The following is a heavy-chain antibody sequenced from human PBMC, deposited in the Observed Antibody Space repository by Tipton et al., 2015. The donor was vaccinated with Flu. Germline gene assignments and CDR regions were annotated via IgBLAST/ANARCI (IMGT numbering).Heavy chain of an antibody. J-gene: IGHJ3*02. CDR2: IYYSGSI. D-gene: IGHD3-16*01. Sequence: TLSLTCTVSGGSISSGSYYWSWIRQPPGKGLEWIGYIYYSGSISYNPSLKSRVAISVDTSKNQFSLKLSSVTAADTAVYYCAREWGDAFDIWGQGTMVTVSS. CDR1: GGSISSGSYY. V-gene: IGHV4-61*01. CDR3: AREWGDAFDI.